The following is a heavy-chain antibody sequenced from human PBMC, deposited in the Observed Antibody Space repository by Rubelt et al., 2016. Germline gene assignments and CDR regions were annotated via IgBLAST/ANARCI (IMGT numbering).Heavy chain of an antibody. CDR3: ARILLPDYYDSSGGMDV. CDR2: IDWDDDQ. V-gene: IGHV2-70*15. CDR1: GFSLSTSGMC. D-gene: IGHD3-22*01. Sequence: QVTLRESGPALVQPTQTLTLTCTFSGFSLSTSGMCVSWIRQPPGKALEWLARIDWDDDQYYRTSLKTRLTISKDTSKNQVVLTMTNMDPVDTATYYCARILLPDYYDSSGGMDVWGQGTTVTVSS. J-gene: IGHJ6*02.